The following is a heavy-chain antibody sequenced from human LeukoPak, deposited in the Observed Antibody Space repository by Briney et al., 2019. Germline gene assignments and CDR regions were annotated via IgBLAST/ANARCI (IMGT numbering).Heavy chain of an antibody. V-gene: IGHV3-49*04. CDR1: GFTFSSYA. CDR3: SRAYSTGWLGINDY. CDR2: IRNKANGGTA. D-gene: IGHD6-19*01. Sequence: GGSLRLSCAASGFTFSSYAMSWVRQAPGKGLEWVGFIRNKANGGTADYAASVKGRFTISRDDSKTIAYLQMNSLKIEDTAVYYCSRAYSTGWLGINDYWGQGAQVTVSS. J-gene: IGHJ4*02.